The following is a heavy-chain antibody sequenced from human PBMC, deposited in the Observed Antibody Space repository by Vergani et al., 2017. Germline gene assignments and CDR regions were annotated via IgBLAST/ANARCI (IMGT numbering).Heavy chain of an antibody. Sequence: EVQLLESGGRLAQPGGSLRLSCVASGFAFSRYAMSWVRQAPGKGLEWVSGLTASGSGISYADSVRGRFTISRDNSKNTLFLQMDSLRAEDTAVYYCAKSGWLQHFGAHYFDSWGQGILVTVSS. D-gene: IGHD5-24*01. CDR2: LTASGSGI. J-gene: IGHJ4*02. V-gene: IGHV3-23*01. CDR3: AKSGWLQHFGAHYFDS. CDR1: GFAFSRYA.